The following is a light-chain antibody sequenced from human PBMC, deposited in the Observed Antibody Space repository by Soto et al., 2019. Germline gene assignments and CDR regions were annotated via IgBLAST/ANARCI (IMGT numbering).Light chain of an antibody. Sequence: DIQMTQSPSTLSASVGDRVNITCRARQSISRWLAWYQQKPGKAPKLLIYKASSLQIGVPSRFSGSGSGTDFTLTISSLQPDGSATYYCQLFNSYSYTFGQGTKLEIK. V-gene: IGKV1-5*03. CDR1: QSISRW. CDR3: QLFNSYSYT. J-gene: IGKJ2*01. CDR2: KAS.